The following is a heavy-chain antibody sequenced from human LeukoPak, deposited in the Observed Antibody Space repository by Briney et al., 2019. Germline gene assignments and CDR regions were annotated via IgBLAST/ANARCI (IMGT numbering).Heavy chain of an antibody. V-gene: IGHV3-74*03. CDR1: GFTFSSYW. D-gene: IGHD2/OR15-2a*01. J-gene: IGHJ1*01. Sequence: SGGSLRLSCAASGFTFSSYWMHWVRQAPGKGLVWVSRINSYGSGTTYADSVKGRFTISRDNAKNTLYLQMNSLRVEDTAVYYCARDQRYFNYFQDWGQGTLVTVSS. CDR3: ARDQRYFNYFQD. CDR2: INSYGSGT.